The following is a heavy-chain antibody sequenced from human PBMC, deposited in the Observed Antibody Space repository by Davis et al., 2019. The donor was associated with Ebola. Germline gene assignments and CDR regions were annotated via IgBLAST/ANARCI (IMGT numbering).Heavy chain of an antibody. J-gene: IGHJ6*02. Sequence: PGGSLRLSCAASGFTFSDYGMHWVRQAPGKGLEWVAVISYDGSNKYFADSVKGRFTISRDNSKNTLFLQMNILRSEDTAVYYCARGNYGDYIVLYYYNMDVWGQGTTVTVSS. CDR1: GFTFSDYG. CDR3: ARGNYGDYIVLYYYNMDV. CDR2: ISYDGSNK. D-gene: IGHD4-17*01. V-gene: IGHV3-30*03.